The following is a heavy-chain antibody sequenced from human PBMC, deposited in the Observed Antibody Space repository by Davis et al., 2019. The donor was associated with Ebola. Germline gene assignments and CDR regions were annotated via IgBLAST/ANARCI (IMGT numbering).Heavy chain of an antibody. Sequence: PSETLSPTCSVSGDSIINGGYYWAWIRQPPGTNLEWIGSVFYNGGSYYNPSLNSRVIISMDMSKNQFSLTLTSVTAADTAVYYCARVGAASGRELDVWGKGATVTVSS. V-gene: IGHV4-39*07. CDR2: VFYNGGS. CDR3: ARVGAASGRELDV. CDR1: GDSIINGGYY. J-gene: IGHJ6*04. D-gene: IGHD3-10*01.